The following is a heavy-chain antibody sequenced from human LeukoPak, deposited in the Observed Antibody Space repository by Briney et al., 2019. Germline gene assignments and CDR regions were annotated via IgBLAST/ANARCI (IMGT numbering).Heavy chain of an antibody. Sequence: QPGRSLRLSCAASGFTFSSYAMHWVRQAPGKGLEWVAVISYDGSNKYYADSVKGRFTISRDNSKNTLYLQMNSLRAEDTAVYYCARDLDGSGGNWFDPWGQGTLVTVSS. CDR3: ARDLDGSGGNWFDP. CDR1: GFTFSSYA. V-gene: IGHV3-30*04. CDR2: ISYDGSNK. J-gene: IGHJ5*02. D-gene: IGHD3-10*01.